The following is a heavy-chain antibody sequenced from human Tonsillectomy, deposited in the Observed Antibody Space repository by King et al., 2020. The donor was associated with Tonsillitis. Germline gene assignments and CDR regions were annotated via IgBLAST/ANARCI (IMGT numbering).Heavy chain of an antibody. D-gene: IGHD5-24*01. J-gene: IGHJ2*01. V-gene: IGHV3-23*01. CDR2: TTASGGTT. Sequence: VQLQESGGGLVQPGGSLRLSCAALGFTFRNYAMSWVRQAPGKGPEWVSSTTASGGTTYYADSVQGRFTISRDNSRNTLYLHMNRLRAEDTAVYYCAKDPVEMSTMPSWYFDLWGRGTLVTVSS. CDR1: GFTFRNYA. CDR3: AKDPVEMSTMPSWYFDL.